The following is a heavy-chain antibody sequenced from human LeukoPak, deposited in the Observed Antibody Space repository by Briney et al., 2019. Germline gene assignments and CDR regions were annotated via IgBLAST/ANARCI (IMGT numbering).Heavy chain of an antibody. Sequence: PGGSLRLSCAASGFTFSSYWMSWVRQAPGKGLEWVANIKQDGGEKYYVDSVKGRFTISRDNSQNTVSLQVNNLRTEDTALYYYAKTSLSDASGHYYYMDVWGKGTTVTVSS. CDR1: GFTFSSYW. CDR2: IKQDGGEK. V-gene: IGHV3-7*01. J-gene: IGHJ6*03. CDR3: AKTSLSDASGHYYYMDV. D-gene: IGHD3-3*01.